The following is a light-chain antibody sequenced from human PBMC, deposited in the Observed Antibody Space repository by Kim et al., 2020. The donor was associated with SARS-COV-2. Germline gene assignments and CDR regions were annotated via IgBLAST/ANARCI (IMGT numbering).Light chain of an antibody. CDR1: QSVSSSS. CDR2: GAS. CDR3: QQYGSSPRT. Sequence: SPRERATLSCRASQSVSSSSLAWYQQKPGQAPRLLIYGASSRATGIPDRFSGSGSGTDFTLTISRLEPEDFAVYYCQQYGSSPRTFGQGTKVDIK. J-gene: IGKJ1*01. V-gene: IGKV3-20*01.